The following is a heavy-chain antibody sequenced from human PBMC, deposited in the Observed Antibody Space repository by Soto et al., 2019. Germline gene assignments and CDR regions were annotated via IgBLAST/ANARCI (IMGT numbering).Heavy chain of an antibody. CDR3: APRHLLPPPPDFYGDYGY. D-gene: IGHD4-17*01. CDR2: ISGSGGST. CDR1: GFTFSSYA. V-gene: IGHV3-23*01. J-gene: IGHJ4*02. Sequence: GGSLRLSCAASGFTFSSYAMSWVRQAPGKGLEWVSAISGSGGSTYYADSVKGRFTISRDNSKNTLYLQMNSLRAEDTAVYYCAPRHLLPPPPDFYGDYGYWGQGTLVTVSS.